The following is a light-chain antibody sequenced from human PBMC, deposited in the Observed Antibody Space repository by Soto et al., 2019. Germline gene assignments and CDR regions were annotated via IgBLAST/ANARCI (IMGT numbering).Light chain of an antibody. CDR2: GAS. V-gene: IGKV3-15*01. CDR3: QQYNNWPLT. J-gene: IGKJ4*01. CDR1: QSVSSD. Sequence: EIVMTQSPATLSVSPGERATVPCRASQSVSSDLAWYQHKPGQAPRLLIYGASTRATGTPARFSGSGSGTELTLTISSLQSEDFAVYYCQQYNNWPLTFGGGTKVEIK.